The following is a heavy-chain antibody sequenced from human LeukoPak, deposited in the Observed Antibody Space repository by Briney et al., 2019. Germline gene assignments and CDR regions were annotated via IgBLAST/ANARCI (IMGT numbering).Heavy chain of an antibody. V-gene: IGHV4-34*01. J-gene: IGHJ5*02. D-gene: IGHD3-10*01. CDR3: ARGRQMVRGVRNWFDP. CDR1: GGSFSGYY. CDR2: INHSGST. Sequence: SETLSLTCAVYGGSFSGYYWSWIRQPPGKGLEWIGEINHSGSTNYNPSLKSRVTISVDTSKNQFSLKLSSVTAADTAVYYCARGRQMVRGVRNWFDPWGQGTLVTASS.